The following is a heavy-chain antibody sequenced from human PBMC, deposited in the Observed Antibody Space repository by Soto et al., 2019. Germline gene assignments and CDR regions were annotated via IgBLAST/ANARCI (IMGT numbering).Heavy chain of an antibody. D-gene: IGHD6-13*01. Sequence: PSETLSLTCTVSGGSISSYYWSWIRQPPGKGLEWIGYIYYSGSTNYNPSLKSRVTISVDTSKNQFSLKLSSVTAADTAVYYCARAGYSSSWYRFNWFHPWGQGTLVTVS. CDR2: IYYSGST. J-gene: IGHJ5*02. CDR3: ARAGYSSSWYRFNWFHP. CDR1: GGSISSYY. V-gene: IGHV4-59*01.